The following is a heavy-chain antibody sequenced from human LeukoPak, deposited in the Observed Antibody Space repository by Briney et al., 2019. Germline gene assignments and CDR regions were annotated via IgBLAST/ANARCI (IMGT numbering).Heavy chain of an antibody. CDR3: ARGNTVGSARWAYRGFDP. D-gene: IGHD3-10*01. CDR2: INHSGST. CDR1: GGSFSGYY. V-gene: IGHV4-34*01. Sequence: PSETLSLTCAVYGGSFSGYYWSWIRQPPGKGLEWIGEINHSGSTNYNPSLKSRVTISVDTSKKSRVSISVDTSKNQFSLKLSSVTAADTAVYYCARGNTVGSARWAYRGFDPWGQGTLVTVSS. J-gene: IGHJ5*02.